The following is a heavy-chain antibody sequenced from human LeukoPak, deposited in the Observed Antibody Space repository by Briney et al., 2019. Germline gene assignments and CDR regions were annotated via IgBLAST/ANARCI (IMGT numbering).Heavy chain of an antibody. V-gene: IGHV1-2*02. D-gene: IGHD7-27*01. CDR1: GYPFTGYY. CDR3: ARDLRALGDYFDY. Sequence: PGASVKVSCKASGYPFTGYYLHWVRQAPGQGLEWMGWINPDTGGTNYAQKFQGRVTMTRDTSIGTAYMELNGLTSDDTATYYCARDLRALGDYFDYWGQGTLVTVSS. CDR2: INPDTGGT. J-gene: IGHJ4*02.